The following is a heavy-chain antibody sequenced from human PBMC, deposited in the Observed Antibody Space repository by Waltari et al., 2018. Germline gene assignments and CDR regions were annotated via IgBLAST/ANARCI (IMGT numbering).Heavy chain of an antibody. CDR1: GFTFDDYA. Sequence: EVQLVESGGGLVQPGRSLRLSCAASGFTFDDYAMHWVRQAPGKGLEWVSGISWNSGSIGYADSVKGRFTISRDNAKNSLYLQMNSLRAEDTAVYYCARLASTAYQGTGVGFDPWGQGTLVTVSS. CDR3: ARLASTAYQGTGVGFDP. D-gene: IGHD6-19*01. CDR2: ISWNSGSI. J-gene: IGHJ5*02. V-gene: IGHV3-9*01.